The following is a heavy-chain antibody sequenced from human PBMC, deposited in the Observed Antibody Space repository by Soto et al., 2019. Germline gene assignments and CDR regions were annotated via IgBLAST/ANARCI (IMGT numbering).Heavy chain of an antibody. D-gene: IGHD3-22*01. J-gene: IGHJ4*02. V-gene: IGHV3-23*01. CDR2: ISGSGGST. CDR1: GFTFSSYA. CDR3: AKDFESDTMIVVVITVDY. Sequence: GGSLRLSCAASGFTFSSYAMSWVRQAPGKGLEWVSAISGSGGSTYYADSVKGRFTISRDNSKNTLYLQMNSLRAEDTAVYYCAKDFESDTMIVVVITVDYWGQGTLVTVSS.